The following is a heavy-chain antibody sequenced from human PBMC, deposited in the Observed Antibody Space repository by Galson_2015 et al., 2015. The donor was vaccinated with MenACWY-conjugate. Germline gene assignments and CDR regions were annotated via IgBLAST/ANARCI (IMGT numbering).Heavy chain of an antibody. CDR3: ASRPIMVVPAHDFHMDV. V-gene: IGHV4-39*07. CDR1: VGSISSSSYY. D-gene: IGHD2-15*01. J-gene: IGHJ6*02. CDR2: INHSGST. Sequence: SETLSLTCTVSVGSISSSSYYWGWIRQPPGKGLEWIGEINHSGSTNYNSSLKSRVTISADTSKNQFSLKLSSVTAADTAVYYCASRPIMVVPAHDFHMDVWGQGTTVTVSS.